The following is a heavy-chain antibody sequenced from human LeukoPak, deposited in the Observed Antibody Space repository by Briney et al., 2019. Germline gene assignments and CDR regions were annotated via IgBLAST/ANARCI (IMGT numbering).Heavy chain of an antibody. J-gene: IGHJ4*02. CDR1: GYIFTNYY. CDR3: ARDQGYRYGYGDFDY. CDR2: IIPIFGTA. Sequence: ASVKVSCKASGYIFTNYYISWVRQAPGQGLEWMGGIIPIFGTANYAQKFQGRVTITADESTSTAYMELSSLRSEDTAVYYCARDQGYRYGYGDFDYWGQGTLVTVSS. V-gene: IGHV1-69*13. D-gene: IGHD5-18*01.